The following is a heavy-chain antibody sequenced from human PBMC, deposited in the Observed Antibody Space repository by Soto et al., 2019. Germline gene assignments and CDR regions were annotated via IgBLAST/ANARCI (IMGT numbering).Heavy chain of an antibody. CDR2: IIPTFGRT. CDR3: ARDPLSSFAMDV. V-gene: IGHV1-69*13. Sequence: ASVKVSCKASGDTFSSYAISWVRQAPGKGLEWMGKIIPTFGRTNYAQKFQGRLSISADDSTSTAYMELTSLESEDTAVYYCARDPLSSFAMDVWGQGTTVTVSS. CDR1: GDTFSSYA. J-gene: IGHJ6*02. D-gene: IGHD3-10*02.